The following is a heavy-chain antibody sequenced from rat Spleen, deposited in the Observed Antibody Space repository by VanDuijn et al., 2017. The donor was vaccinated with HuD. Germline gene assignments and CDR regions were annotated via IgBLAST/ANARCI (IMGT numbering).Heavy chain of an antibody. Sequence: EVQLVESDGGLVQPGRSLKLSCAASGFTFSDYNMAWVRQAPKKGLEWDATISYDGSSTYYRDAVKGRFTITREKAKSTLYLQMDSLRSEDTATYYCARQELRIIPTLDYWGQGVMVTVSS. CDR3: ARQELRIIPTLDY. V-gene: IGHV5-7*01. CDR2: ISYDGSST. D-gene: IGHD1-6*01. J-gene: IGHJ2*01. CDR1: GFTFSDYN.